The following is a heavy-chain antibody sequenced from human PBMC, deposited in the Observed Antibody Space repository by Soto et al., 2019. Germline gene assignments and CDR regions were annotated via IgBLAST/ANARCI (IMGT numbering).Heavy chain of an antibody. J-gene: IGHJ6*03. D-gene: IGHD2-8*01. CDR3: AGRYCTNGVCYTNYYYYIDV. V-gene: IGHV3-23*01. CDR1: GLTFSPIA. CDR2: ITTSGGNT. Sequence: GGSLRLPFAASGLTFSPIAMSWVRQVPGKGLKWVSTITTSGGNTYYADSVQGRFTISRDNSKNTLYLQMNSLRAEDTAVYYCAGRYCTNGVCYTNYYYYIDVWGKGTTVTVSS.